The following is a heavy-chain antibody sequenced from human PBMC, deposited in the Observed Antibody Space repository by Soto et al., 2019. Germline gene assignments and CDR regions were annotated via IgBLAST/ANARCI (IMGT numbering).Heavy chain of an antibody. Sequence: QVQLVQSRAEVKKPGASVKVSCKASGYTFTTYDINWVRQVPGQRLEWLGWMDPKSGNTGSPQKFQGRVTMTRSTSISTAYMELSSLTSEDTAVYYCARYRLQTSPFDYWGQGTLVTVSS. CDR3: ARYRLQTSPFDY. D-gene: IGHD1-7*01. CDR1: GYTFTTYD. J-gene: IGHJ4*02. V-gene: IGHV1-8*02. CDR2: MDPKSGNT.